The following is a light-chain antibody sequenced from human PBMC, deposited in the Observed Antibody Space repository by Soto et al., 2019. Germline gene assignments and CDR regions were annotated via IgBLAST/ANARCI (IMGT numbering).Light chain of an antibody. CDR3: QQYYSYTGT. CDR1: QGISSY. V-gene: IGKV1-8*01. Sequence: AIRMTQSPSSLSASTGDRVTITCRASQGISSYLAWYQQKPGKAPKLLIYDASTLQSGVPSRFSGSGSGTDFTLTISCLQSEDFATYYCQQYYSYTGTFCPGTKVDI. J-gene: IGKJ3*01. CDR2: DAS.